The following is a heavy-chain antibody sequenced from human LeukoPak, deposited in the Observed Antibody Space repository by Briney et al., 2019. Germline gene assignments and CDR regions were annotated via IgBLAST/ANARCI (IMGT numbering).Heavy chain of an antibody. CDR1: GFTVSSNY. CDR2: IYSGGST. J-gene: IGHJ6*02. CDR3: AREPVPSYGMDV. V-gene: IGHV3-53*01. Sequence: AGGSLRLSCAASGFTVSSNYMSWVRQAPGKGLEWVSVIYSGGSTYYADSVKGRFTISRDNSKNTPYLQMNSLRAEDTAVYYCAREPVPSYGMDVWGQGTTVTVSS.